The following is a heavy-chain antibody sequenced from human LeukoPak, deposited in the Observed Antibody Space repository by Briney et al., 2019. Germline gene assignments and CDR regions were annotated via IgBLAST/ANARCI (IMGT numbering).Heavy chain of an antibody. J-gene: IGHJ6*02. CDR3: ARLRGSGYGDYYYGMDV. V-gene: IGHV4-30-2*01. Sequence: PSETLSLTCTVSGDSISSGYYYWSWIRPPPGKGLGWIGYIYHSGSTYDNPSLKSRVTISTDRSKNQFSLKPSSVTAADTAVYYCARLRGSGYGDYYYGMDVWGQGTTVTVSS. CDR2: IYHSGST. CDR1: GDSISSGYYY. D-gene: IGHD5-12*01.